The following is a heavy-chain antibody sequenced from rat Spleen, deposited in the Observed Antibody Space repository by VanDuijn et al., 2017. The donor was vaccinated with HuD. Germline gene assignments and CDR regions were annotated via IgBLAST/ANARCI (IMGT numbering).Heavy chain of an antibody. J-gene: IGHJ2*01. Sequence: EVRLQESGPGLVKPSQTLSLTCSVTDYSITSSYTWNWIRKFPGNKLEWMGYINSEGTTNYNPSLKSRISITRDTSKNQFFLQVNSVTTEDTATYYCTTRDNNYGYWGQGVMVTVSS. CDR1: DYSITSSYT. D-gene: IGHD1-10*01. CDR3: TTRDNNYGY. V-gene: IGHV3-3*01. CDR2: INSEGTT.